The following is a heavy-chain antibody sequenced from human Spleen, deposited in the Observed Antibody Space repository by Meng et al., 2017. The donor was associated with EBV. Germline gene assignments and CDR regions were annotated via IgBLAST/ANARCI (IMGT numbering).Heavy chain of an antibody. CDR2: LNPDTYGT. D-gene: IGHD5-24*01. J-gene: IGHJ1*01. V-gene: IGHV1-2*06. Sequence: QVQLVQSGAEVKKPGASVKFSCKASGYTFTSYYMHWVRQAPGQGFECMGRLNPDTYGTNYAQKFQGRVTMSRDTSINTAYMELSRLRSDDTAVYYCARERLDGKYFHFWGLGTLVTVSS. CDR1: GYTFTSYY. CDR3: ARERLDGKYFHF.